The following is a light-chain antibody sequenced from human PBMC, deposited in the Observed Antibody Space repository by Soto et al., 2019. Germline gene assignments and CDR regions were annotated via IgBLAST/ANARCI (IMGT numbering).Light chain of an antibody. J-gene: IGLJ3*02. V-gene: IGLV1-40*01. CDR2: GNS. Sequence: QSVLTQPPSVSGAPGQRVTISCTGSSSNIGAGYDVHWYQQLPGTAPKLLIYGNSNRPSGVPDRFSGSKSGTSAFLAITGLQAEDEADYYCQSYDSSLSGWVFGGGTKVTVL. CDR1: SSNIGAGYD. CDR3: QSYDSSLSGWV.